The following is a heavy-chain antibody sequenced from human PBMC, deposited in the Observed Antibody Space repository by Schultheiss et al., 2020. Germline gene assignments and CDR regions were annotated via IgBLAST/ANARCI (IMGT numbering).Heavy chain of an antibody. CDR1: GFTFNIAW. V-gene: IGHV3-15*07. Sequence: GGSLRLSCAASGFTFNIAWMNWVRQAPGKGLEWVGRIRSETDGGTTDYAAPVKGRFTISRDNAKTSLYLQMNSLRPEDTAIYYCAKEALGYFDYWGQGTLVTISS. CDR3: AKEALGYFDY. D-gene: IGHD7-27*01. CDR2: IRSETDGGTT. J-gene: IGHJ4*02.